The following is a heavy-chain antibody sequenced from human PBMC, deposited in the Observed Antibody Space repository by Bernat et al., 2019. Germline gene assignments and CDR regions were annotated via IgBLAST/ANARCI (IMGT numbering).Heavy chain of an antibody. D-gene: IGHD6-19*01. CDR1: GASIRSYY. CDR3: AKHATTHHPGWYHFDS. J-gene: IGHJ4*02. V-gene: IGHV4-59*08. Sequence: QVQLQESGPGLVKPSETLSLTCTVSGASIRSYYWSWIRQPPGKGLEWIGYMYRSGNTNYNPSLKSRVTMSIDTSKNQFSLTLSSVTAADTAVYHCAKHATTHHPGWYHFDSWGQGSLVTVSS. CDR2: MYRSGNT.